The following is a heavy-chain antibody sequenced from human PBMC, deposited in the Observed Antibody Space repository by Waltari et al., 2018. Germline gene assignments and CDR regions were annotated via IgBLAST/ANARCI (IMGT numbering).Heavy chain of an antibody. Sequence: QVQLQESGPGLVKPSETLSLTCTVSGGSISSYYWSWIRQPPGKGLEWIGYIYYSGSTNYNPSLKSRVTISVDTSKNQCSLKLSSVTAADTAVYYCARTYYDFWSGPPHYYYYMDVWGKGTTVTISS. CDR3: ARTYYDFWSGPPHYYYYMDV. D-gene: IGHD3-3*01. CDR1: GGSISSYY. J-gene: IGHJ6*03. CDR2: IYYSGST. V-gene: IGHV4-59*01.